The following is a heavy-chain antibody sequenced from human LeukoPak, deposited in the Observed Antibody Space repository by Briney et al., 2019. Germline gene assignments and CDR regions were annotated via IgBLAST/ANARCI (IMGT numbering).Heavy chain of an antibody. J-gene: IGHJ5*02. V-gene: IGHV2-70*11. CDR3: ARTRGNYYDSSEAFDP. CDR1: GFSLSTSGMC. Sequence: SGPALVKPTQTLTLTCTFSGFSLSTSGMCVSWIRQPPGKALEWLARIDWDDDKYYSTSLKTRLTISKDTSKNQVVLTMTNMDPVDTATYYCARTRGNYYDSSEAFDPWGQGTLVAVSS. D-gene: IGHD3-22*01. CDR2: IDWDDDK.